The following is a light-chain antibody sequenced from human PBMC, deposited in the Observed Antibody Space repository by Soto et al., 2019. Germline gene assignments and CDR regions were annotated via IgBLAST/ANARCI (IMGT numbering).Light chain of an antibody. CDR2: DAS. CDR3: QQFNNYPLT. V-gene: IGKV1D-13*01. CDR1: QGISSA. Sequence: AIQLTQSPSSLSASVGDRVTITCRASQGISSAVAWYQQKPGKPPKLLMYDASSLESGVPPRFSGSGSETDFTLSISSLQPEDFATYYCQQFNNYPLTFGQGTRLEI. J-gene: IGKJ5*01.